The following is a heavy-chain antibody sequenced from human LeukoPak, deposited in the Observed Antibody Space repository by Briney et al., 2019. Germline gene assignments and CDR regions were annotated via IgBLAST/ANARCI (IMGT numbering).Heavy chain of an antibody. D-gene: IGHD6-13*01. V-gene: IGHV4-38-2*02. CDR3: ARDLYYAEAAVNAFDI. CDR1: GYSISSGYY. CDR2: IYHSGST. J-gene: IGHJ3*02. Sequence: SETLSLTCTVSGYSISSGYYWGWIRPPPGKGLERIGSIYHSGSTYYNPSLKSRVTISVDRSKNQFSLKLSSVTAADTAVYYCARDLYYAEAAVNAFDIWGQGTMVTVSS.